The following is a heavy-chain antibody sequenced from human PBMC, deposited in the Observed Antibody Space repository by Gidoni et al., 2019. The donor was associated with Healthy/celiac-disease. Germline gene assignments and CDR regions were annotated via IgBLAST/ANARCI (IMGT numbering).Heavy chain of an antibody. CDR2: ISGSGGST. CDR3: AKGAMTGNRVPSGAFDI. D-gene: IGHD3-9*01. Sequence: EVQLVESGGGLVQPGGSLRLSCAASGFTFSSYAMSWVCQAPGKGLEWVAAISGSGGSTYYADSVKGRFTISRDNSKNTLYLQMNSLRAEDTAVYYCAKGAMTGNRVPSGAFDIWGQGTMVTVSS. CDR1: GFTFSSYA. V-gene: IGHV3-23*04. J-gene: IGHJ3*02.